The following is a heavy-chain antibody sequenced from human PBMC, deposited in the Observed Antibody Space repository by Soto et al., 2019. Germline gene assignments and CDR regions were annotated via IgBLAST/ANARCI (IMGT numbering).Heavy chain of an antibody. CDR1: GFTFSSYA. CDR2: MSGSGGST. D-gene: IGHD4-17*01. CDR3: AKGQTTATTGGDY. Sequence: EVQLLESGGGLVQPGGSLRLSCAASGFTFSSYAMTWVRQVPGKGLEWVSAMSGSGGSTYYADSVKGRFTISRDNSKNKLYLQMNSLRAEDTEVYYCAKGQTTATTGGDYWGQGTLVTVSS. J-gene: IGHJ4*02. V-gene: IGHV3-23*01.